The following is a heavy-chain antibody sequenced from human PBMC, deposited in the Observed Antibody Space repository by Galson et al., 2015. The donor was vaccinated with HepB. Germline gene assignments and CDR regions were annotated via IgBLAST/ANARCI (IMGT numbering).Heavy chain of an antibody. CDR1: GGTLKNYA. CDR2: DIPVQDTP. CDR3: ARDRYAAEGLDY. J-gene: IGHJ4*02. D-gene: IGHD5-12*01. V-gene: IGHV1-69*13. Sequence: SVKVSCKASGGTLKNYAISWVRQAPGQGLEWMGGDIPVQDTPKYPQQFQGRVTFTADESTDTAYMELRSVTAADTAVYFCARDRYAAEGLDYWGQGILVSVSS.